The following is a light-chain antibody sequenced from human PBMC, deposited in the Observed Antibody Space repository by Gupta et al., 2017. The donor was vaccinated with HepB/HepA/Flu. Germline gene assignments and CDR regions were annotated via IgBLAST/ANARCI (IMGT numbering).Light chain of an antibody. Sequence: EIVMTQSPATLSVSPGERATLSCWASQSVANNLAWYQQKPGQAPKLLIFAASTRATGIPARFSGSGSGTDFTLTINSLQSDDSAVYYCQHDDNLPLTFGGGTKVEIK. CDR1: QSVANN. CDR3: QHDDNLPLT. V-gene: IGKV3-15*01. CDR2: AAS. J-gene: IGKJ4*01.